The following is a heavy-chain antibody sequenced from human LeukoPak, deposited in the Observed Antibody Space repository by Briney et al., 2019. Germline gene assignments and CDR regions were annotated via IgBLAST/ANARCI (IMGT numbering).Heavy chain of an antibody. Sequence: ASVKVSCKASGYTFTSYGISWVRQAPGQGLEWMGWISAYNGNTNYAQKLQGRVTMTTDTSTSTAYMELRSLRSDDTAVYYCARDSPSEWELLFDYWGQGTLVPVSS. D-gene: IGHD1-26*01. CDR3: ARDSPSEWELLFDY. J-gene: IGHJ4*02. CDR1: GYTFTSYG. V-gene: IGHV1-18*01. CDR2: ISAYNGNT.